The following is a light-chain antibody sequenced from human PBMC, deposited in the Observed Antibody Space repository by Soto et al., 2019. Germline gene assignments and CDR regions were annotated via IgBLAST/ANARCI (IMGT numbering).Light chain of an antibody. V-gene: IGKV3-20*01. CDR1: QSVSSSY. J-gene: IGKJ5*01. Sequence: IVLPQARGTLSLSPGERATLSCRASQSVSSSYLAWYQQKPGQAPRPLIYGASSRATGIPDRFSGSGAGTDFTPTIIILEPEDVVEEYSLQSASPPLSFAHGTILEIK. CDR2: GAS. CDR3: LQSASPPLS.